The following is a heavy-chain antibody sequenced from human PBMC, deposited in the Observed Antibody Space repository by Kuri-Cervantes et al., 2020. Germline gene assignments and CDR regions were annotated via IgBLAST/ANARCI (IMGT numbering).Heavy chain of an antibody. CDR1: GYTFTGYY. Sequence: ASVKVSCKASGYTFTGYYLRWVRQAPGQGLDWLGWINPNSGGTSYAQKFQGRVTMTRDTSISTAYMELSRLRSDDTAVYYCARDGRSGGSYINWFDPWGQGTLVTVSS. V-gene: IGHV1-2*02. D-gene: IGHD2-15*01. J-gene: IGHJ5*02. CDR3: ARDGRSGGSYINWFDP. CDR2: INPNSGGT.